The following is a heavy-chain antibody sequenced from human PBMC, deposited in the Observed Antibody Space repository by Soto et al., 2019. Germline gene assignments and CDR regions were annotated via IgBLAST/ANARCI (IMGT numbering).Heavy chain of an antibody. V-gene: IGHV3-30*18. CDR3: AKDLRVAGTFDV. Sequence: QVQLVESGGGVVQPGRSLRLSCAASGFTFSSYGMHWVRQAPGKGLERVAVVSYDGSNKYYADSVKGRFTISRDNSKNTLYLQMNSLRAEDTAVYYCAKDLRVAGTFDVWGQGTMVTVSS. D-gene: IGHD6-19*01. CDR1: GFTFSSYG. J-gene: IGHJ3*01. CDR2: VSYDGSNK.